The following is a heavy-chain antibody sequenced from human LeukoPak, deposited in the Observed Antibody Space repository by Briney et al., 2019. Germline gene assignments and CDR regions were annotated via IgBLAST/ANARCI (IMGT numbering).Heavy chain of an antibody. Sequence: GASVKVSCKASGYTFTGYYMHWVRQAPGQGLEWMGWINPNSGGTNYAQKFQGRVTMTRDTSISTAYMKLSRLRSDDTAVYYCARKRAYYYDSSGYSDWGQGTMVTVSS. CDR1: GYTFTGYY. CDR3: ARKRAYYYDSSGYSD. CDR2: INPNSGGT. J-gene: IGHJ3*01. D-gene: IGHD3-22*01. V-gene: IGHV1-2*02.